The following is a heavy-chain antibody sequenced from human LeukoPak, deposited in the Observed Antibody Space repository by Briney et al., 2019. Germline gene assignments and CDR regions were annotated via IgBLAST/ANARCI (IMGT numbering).Heavy chain of an antibody. Sequence: GGSLTLSCAASGFIFSTYWMNWVRQAPGKGLEWVANIKQDGSEKYYVESVKGRFTISRDNAKNSLYLQMNSLRAEDTAVYYCARGNSSTTCPHFDFWGQGTLVTASS. V-gene: IGHV3-7*03. D-gene: IGHD2-2*01. CDR3: ARGNSSTTCPHFDF. CDR2: IKQDGSEK. J-gene: IGHJ4*02. CDR1: GFIFSTYW.